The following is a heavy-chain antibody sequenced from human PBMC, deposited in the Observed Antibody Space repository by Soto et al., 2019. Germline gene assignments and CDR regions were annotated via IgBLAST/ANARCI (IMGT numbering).Heavy chain of an antibody. J-gene: IGHJ1*01. CDR3: ARAGSSGWYKYFQH. CDR1: GFTFSSYA. V-gene: IGHV3-30-3*01. Sequence: PGGSLRLSCAASGFTFSSYAMHWVRQAPGKGLEWVAVISYDGSNKYYADSVKGRFTISRDNSKNTLYLQMNSLRAEDTAVYYCARAGSSGWYKYFQHWGQGTLVTVSS. D-gene: IGHD6-19*01. CDR2: ISYDGSNK.